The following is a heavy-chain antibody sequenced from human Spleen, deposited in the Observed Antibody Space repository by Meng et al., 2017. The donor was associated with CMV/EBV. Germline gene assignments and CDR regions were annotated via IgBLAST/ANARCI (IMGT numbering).Heavy chain of an antibody. D-gene: IGHD5-24*01. CDR1: GFTFSNYW. Sequence: GESLKISCAASGFTFSNYWMTWVRQAPGKGLEWVANIKRDGSGKYYVDSEKGRPTISRENAKNSLYLEMTSLRVDDTAVYYCARYREWLQFGNHFYGMDVWGQGTTVTVSS. J-gene: IGHJ6*02. V-gene: IGHV3-7*01. CDR3: ARYREWLQFGNHFYGMDV. CDR2: IKRDGSGK.